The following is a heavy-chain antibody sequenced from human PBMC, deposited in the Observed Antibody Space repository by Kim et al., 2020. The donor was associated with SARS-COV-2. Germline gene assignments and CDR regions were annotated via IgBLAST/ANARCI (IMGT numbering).Heavy chain of an antibody. D-gene: IGHD5-12*01. J-gene: IGHJ3*02. CDR1: GFTFSRYW. Sequence: GGSLRLFCAASGFTFSRYWMHWVRQGPGKGLVWVSRIKGDGSSITYAESVEVRFTVSRDNARNTLYLQMNSLRVEDTAVYYCARDGGGLRPDIWGQGTMVTVSS. V-gene: IGHV3-74*01. CDR3: ARDGGGLRPDI. CDR2: IKGDGSSI.